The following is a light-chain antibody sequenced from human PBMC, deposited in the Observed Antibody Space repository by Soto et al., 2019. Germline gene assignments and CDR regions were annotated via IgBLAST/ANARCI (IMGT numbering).Light chain of an antibody. CDR2: GAS. Sequence: EIVMTQSPATLSVSPGERATLSCRASQSVTSNLAWYQQKPGQAPRLLMYGASTRATGIPARFGGSGSATEFTLTISSLQPEDFATYYCQHYNSYSEAFGQGTKVDIK. CDR1: QSVTSN. CDR3: QHYNSYSEA. J-gene: IGKJ1*01. V-gene: IGKV3-15*01.